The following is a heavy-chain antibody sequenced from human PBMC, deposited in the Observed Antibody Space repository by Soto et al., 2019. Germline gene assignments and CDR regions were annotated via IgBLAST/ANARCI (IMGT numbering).Heavy chain of an antibody. V-gene: IGHV1-18*01. CDR1: GYTFTNYG. D-gene: IGHD3-22*01. J-gene: IGHJ4*02. Sequence: ASVKVSCKASGYTFTNYGISWVRQAPGQGLEWMGWVSAYNGNTHFAQKLQGRVTMTTDTSTSTAYLDLRTLRSGDTAVYYCARDLRDSSDSYPVPFAYWGQGTPVTVSS. CDR3: ARDLRDSSDSYPVPFAY. CDR2: VSAYNGNT.